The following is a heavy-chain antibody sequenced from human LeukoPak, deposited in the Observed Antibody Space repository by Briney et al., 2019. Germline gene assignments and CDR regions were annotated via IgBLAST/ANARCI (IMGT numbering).Heavy chain of an antibody. CDR2: IWYDGSNK. V-gene: IGHV3-33*06. J-gene: IGHJ4*02. D-gene: IGHD6-19*01. CDR3: AKVASPYSSGSIDY. Sequence: GGSLRLSCAASGFTFNSYGMHWVRQAPGKGLEWVAVIWYDGSNKYYSDSVKGRFTISRDNSENTLYLQMNSLRTEDTAVYYCAKVASPYSSGSIDYWGQGTLVTVSS. CDR1: GFTFNSYG.